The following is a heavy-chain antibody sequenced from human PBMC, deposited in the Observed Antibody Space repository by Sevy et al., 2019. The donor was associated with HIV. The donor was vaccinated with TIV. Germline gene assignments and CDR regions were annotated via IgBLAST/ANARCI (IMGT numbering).Heavy chain of an antibody. CDR3: AREGCTKPHDY. V-gene: IGHV3-23*01. D-gene: IGHD2-8*01. Sequence: GGSLRLSCAASGFTFSKYSMSWVRQPPGKGLEWVSILSFGCGERNYADSVKGRFTISRDNSKSSVYLQMNNLRPEDTAVYYCAREGCTKPHDYWGQGTLVTVSS. CDR1: GFTFSKYS. J-gene: IGHJ4*02. CDR2: LSFGCGER.